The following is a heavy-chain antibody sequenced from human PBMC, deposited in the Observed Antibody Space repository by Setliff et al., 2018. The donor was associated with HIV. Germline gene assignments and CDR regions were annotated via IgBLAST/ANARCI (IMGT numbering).Heavy chain of an antibody. D-gene: IGHD2-15*01. CDR3: ARDWLDYRILDH. Sequence: PGGSLRLSCAASGFTFSSYSMNWVRQAPGKGLEWVSSISSSSSYIYYADSVKGRFTISRDNSKNTLYLQMNSLRPDDTAVYYCARDWLDYRILDHWGQGTLVTVSS. CDR2: ISSSSSYI. V-gene: IGHV3-21*01. CDR1: GFTFSSYS. J-gene: IGHJ4*02.